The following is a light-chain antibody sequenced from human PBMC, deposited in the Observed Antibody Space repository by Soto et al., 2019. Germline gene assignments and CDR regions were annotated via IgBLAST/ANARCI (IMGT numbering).Light chain of an antibody. CDR3: SSYAGGNNLV. Sequence: QSALTQPPSASGSPGQSVTISCTGTSSDVGGYNFVSWYHQHPGKAPKLMIYEVSKRPSGVPDRFSGSKSGNTASLTVSGLQAEDEADYYCSSYAGGNNLVFGGGTKVTVL. CDR2: EVS. V-gene: IGLV2-8*01. CDR1: SSDVGGYNF. J-gene: IGLJ2*01.